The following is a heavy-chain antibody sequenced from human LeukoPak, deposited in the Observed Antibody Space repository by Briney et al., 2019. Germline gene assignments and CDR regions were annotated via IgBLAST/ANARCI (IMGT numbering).Heavy chain of an antibody. V-gene: IGHV4-59*01. CDR3: ARGGYCSSTSCYAYYYYGMDV. CDR1: GGSISSYY. J-gene: IGHJ6*02. D-gene: IGHD2-2*01. CDR2: IYYSGST. Sequence: SETLSLTCTVSGGSISSYYWSWIRQPPGKGLEWIGYIYYSGSTNYNPSLKCRVTISVDTSKNQFSLKLSSVTAADTAVYYCARGGYCSSTSCYAYYYYGMDVWGQGTTVTVSS.